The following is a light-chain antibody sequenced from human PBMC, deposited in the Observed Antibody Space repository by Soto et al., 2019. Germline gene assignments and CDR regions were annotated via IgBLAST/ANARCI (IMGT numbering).Light chain of an antibody. CDR3: QQRMNWPLT. CDR1: QSIGKN. CDR2: GAS. V-gene: IGKV3-11*01. J-gene: IGKJ5*01. Sequence: EIVLTQSPATLSVSPGDRATLSCRASQSIGKNLAWYQHRPGRAPRLLIYGASNRATGIPARFSGSGSETDFTLTISNLEPEDVAVYYCQQRMNWPLTFGQGTRLEIK.